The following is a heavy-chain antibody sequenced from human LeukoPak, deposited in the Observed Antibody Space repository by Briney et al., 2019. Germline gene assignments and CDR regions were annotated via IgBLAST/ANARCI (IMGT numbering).Heavy chain of an antibody. CDR3: ARDGDYDFRSGPHYGMDV. CDR1: GGSISSSNW. CDR2: IYHSGST. V-gene: IGHV4-4*02. D-gene: IGHD3-3*01. Sequence: SETLSLTCAVSGGSISSSNWWSWVRQPPGKGLEWIGEIYHSGSTNYNPSLKSRVTISVDKSKNQFSLKLSSVTAADTAVYYCARDGDYDFRSGPHYGMDVWGQGTTVTVSS. J-gene: IGHJ6*02.